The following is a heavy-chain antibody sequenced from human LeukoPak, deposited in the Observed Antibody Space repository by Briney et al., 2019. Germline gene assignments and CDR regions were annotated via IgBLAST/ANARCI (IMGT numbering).Heavy chain of an antibody. V-gene: IGHV4-59*11. J-gene: IGHJ4*02. Sequence: SETLSLTCTVSGASISDHYWNWIRQPPGKGLEWIGYSRYSESSNYNPSLKGRATISVGTSKNQLSLTVNSVTAADTAVYYCTRGSTLADDYWGQGILVTVSP. D-gene: IGHD5/OR15-5a*01. CDR3: TRGSTLADDY. CDR2: SRYSESS. CDR1: GASISDHY.